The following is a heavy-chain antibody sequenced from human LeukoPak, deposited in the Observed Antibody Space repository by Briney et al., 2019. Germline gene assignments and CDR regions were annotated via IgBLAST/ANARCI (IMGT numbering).Heavy chain of an antibody. CDR3: ARGGATTFGLWGNAFDI. V-gene: IGHV3-7*01. CDR1: GFTFNDYW. CDR2: IKQDGSEK. J-gene: IGHJ3*02. D-gene: IGHD3-3*01. Sequence: GGSLRLSCAAPGFTFNDYWMTWVRQAPGKGLEWVANIKQDGSEKYYVASVKGRFTISRDNAKNSLYLQMNSLRAEDTAVYYCARGGATTFGLWGNAFDIWGQGTMVTVSS.